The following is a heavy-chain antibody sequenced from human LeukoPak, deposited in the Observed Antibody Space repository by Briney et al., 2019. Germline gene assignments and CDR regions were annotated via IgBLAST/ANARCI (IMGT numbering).Heavy chain of an antibody. D-gene: IGHD6-19*01. J-gene: IGHJ4*02. CDR3: AKAQGYSSGWYYFDY. CDR2: ISWNSGSI. CDR1: GFSFDDDA. V-gene: IGHV3-9*01. Sequence: GGSLRLSCAASGFSFDDDAMHWVRQAPGKGLEWLSGISWNSGSIGYADSVKGRFTISRDNAKNSLYLQMNSLRAEDTALYYCAKAQGYSSGWYYFDYWGQGTLVTVSS.